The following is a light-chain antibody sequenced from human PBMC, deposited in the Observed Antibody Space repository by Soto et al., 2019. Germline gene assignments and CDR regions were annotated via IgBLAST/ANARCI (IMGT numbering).Light chain of an antibody. CDR1: QTVNSN. V-gene: IGKV3-15*01. J-gene: IGKJ2*01. CDR2: DAS. Sequence: IVMTQSPDALSVSPGEGATLSCRASQTVNSNLAWYQQKPGQAPRLLIFDASTRATGIPARFSGRGSGTVFTLAISSLQSEDFAVYYCQQYNYWPYTFGQGTKLEIK. CDR3: QQYNYWPYT.